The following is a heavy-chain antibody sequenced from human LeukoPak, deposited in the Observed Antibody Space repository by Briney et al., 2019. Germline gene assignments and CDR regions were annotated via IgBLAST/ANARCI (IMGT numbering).Heavy chain of an antibody. V-gene: IGHV1-18*01. CDR2: ISAYNGNT. Sequence: ASVKVSCKASGYTFTSYGISWVRQAPGQGLEWMGWISAYNGNTNYAQKLLGRVTMTTDTSTSTAYMELRSLRSDDTAVYYCARDSDSSGWPVYYYYGMDVWGQGTTVTVSS. CDR1: GYTFTSYG. CDR3: ARDSDSSGWPVYYYYGMDV. D-gene: IGHD6-19*01. J-gene: IGHJ6*02.